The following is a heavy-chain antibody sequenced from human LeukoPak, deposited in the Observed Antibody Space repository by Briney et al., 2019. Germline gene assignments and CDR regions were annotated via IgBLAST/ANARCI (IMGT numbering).Heavy chain of an antibody. CDR2: MYYSGTT. CDR3: ARGWFSVVTAPNWFDP. Sequence: PSETLSLTCTVSGGSISSSSYYWGWIRQPPGKGLEWIGSMYYSGTTYHNPSLKSRVTISVDTSKNQFSLKLSSVTAADTAVYYCARGWFSVVTAPNWFDPWGQGTLVTVSS. V-gene: IGHV4-39*07. CDR1: GGSISSSSYY. D-gene: IGHD2-21*02. J-gene: IGHJ5*02.